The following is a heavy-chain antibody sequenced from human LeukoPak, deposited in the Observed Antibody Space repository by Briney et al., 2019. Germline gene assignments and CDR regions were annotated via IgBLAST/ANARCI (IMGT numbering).Heavy chain of an antibody. V-gene: IGHV3-7*01. Sequence: PGRSLRLSCAASRFSFSNYWMNCVRQPPGKWREWVAIIRQDGGEKLYVDSVKGRFTISRDNAKNSLYLQMNSLRAEDTAVYYCVAGSGWLPDYWGQGTQVTVSS. CDR1: RFSFSNYW. CDR3: VAGSGWLPDY. CDR2: IRQDGGEK. D-gene: IGHD6-19*01. J-gene: IGHJ4*02.